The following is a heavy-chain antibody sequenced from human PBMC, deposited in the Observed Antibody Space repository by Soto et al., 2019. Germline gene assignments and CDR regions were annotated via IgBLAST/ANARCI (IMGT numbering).Heavy chain of an antibody. CDR2: ISYDGSNK. V-gene: IGHV3-30-3*01. CDR1: GFTFSSYA. CDR3: ARDLWVVVVPAAIFTETDYGMDV. D-gene: IGHD2-2*02. Sequence: HPGGSLRLSCAASGFTFSSYAMHWVRQAPGKGLEWVAVISYDGSNKYYADSVKGRFTISRDNSKNTLYLQMNSLRAEDTAVYYCARDLWVVVVPAAIFTETDYGMDVWGQGTTVTVSS. J-gene: IGHJ6*02.